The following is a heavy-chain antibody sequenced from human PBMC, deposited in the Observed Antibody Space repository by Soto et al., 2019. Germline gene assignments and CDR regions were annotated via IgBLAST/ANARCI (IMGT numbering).Heavy chain of an antibody. CDR1: GFTFSDYY. CDR3: ARGGQQLHGMAV. D-gene: IGHD6-13*01. Sequence: QVNLVESGGGLVKPGGSLRLSGAASGFTFSDYYMTWLRQAPGKGLEWVSYISSSGSAIYYADSVKGLFTISRDNAKNSPYLQMNSLRPEDTAVYYCARGGQQLHGMAVWDPGTTGTVS. V-gene: IGHV3-11*01. J-gene: IGHJ6*02. CDR2: ISSSGSAI.